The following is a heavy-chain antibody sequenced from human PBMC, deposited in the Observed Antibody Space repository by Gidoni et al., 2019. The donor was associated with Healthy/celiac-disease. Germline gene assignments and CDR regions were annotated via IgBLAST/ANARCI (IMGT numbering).Heavy chain of an antibody. V-gene: IGHV3-66*02. Sequence: EVQLVESGGGLVQPGGSLRLSCAASGFTVSSTYMSWVRQAPGKGLEWVSVIYSGGSTYYADSVKGRFTISRDNSKNTLYLQMNSLRAEDTAVYYCARDTSAAIRDFYYYYYMDVWGKGTTVTVSS. D-gene: IGHD2-2*01. CDR2: IYSGGST. J-gene: IGHJ6*03. CDR3: ARDTSAAIRDFYYYYYMDV. CDR1: GFTVSSTY.